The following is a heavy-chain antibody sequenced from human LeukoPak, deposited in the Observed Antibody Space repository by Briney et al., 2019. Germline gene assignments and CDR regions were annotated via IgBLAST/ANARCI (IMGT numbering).Heavy chain of an antibody. CDR1: GFSVSTSG. D-gene: IGHD6-19*01. J-gene: IGHJ4*02. CDR2: IFVDGETA. CDR3: AQGFGSGWYPH. Sequence: PGGSLRLSCTVSGFSVSTSGMSWFRQAQGKGLQTISAIFVDGETAYYADSVKGRFTISRDNSKNTLYLQMNSLRVEDTALYYCAQGFGSGWYPHWGQGSLVSVSS. V-gene: IGHV3-23*01.